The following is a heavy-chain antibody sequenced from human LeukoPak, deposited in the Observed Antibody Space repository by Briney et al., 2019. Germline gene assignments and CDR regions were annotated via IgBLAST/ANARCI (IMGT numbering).Heavy chain of an antibody. J-gene: IGHJ3*02. Sequence: SETLSLTCSLSRGSPSSTSYYSGWIRQPPGKGLEWHGSIDYSGTTSYNPSLKSRATISADPSKNQFSLNLTSVTAADPAVHYCARRGLKSGSKGAFDIWGHGTLVTVSS. CDR3: ARRGLKSGSKGAFDI. V-gene: IGHV4-39*01. CDR2: IDYSGTT. D-gene: IGHD3-3*01. CDR1: RGSPSSTSYY.